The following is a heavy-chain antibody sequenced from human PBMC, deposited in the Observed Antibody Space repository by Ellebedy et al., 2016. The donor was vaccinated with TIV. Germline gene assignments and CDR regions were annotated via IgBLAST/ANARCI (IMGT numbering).Heavy chain of an antibody. CDR2: ISYDGSNY. CDR1: GFTFSSFV. J-gene: IGHJ6*02. D-gene: IGHD1-26*01. CDR3: AKVEGRRREPLRAYHYNGMDV. Sequence: GESLKISCAASGFTFSSFVMHWVRQAPGKGLEWVAVISYDGSNYYYADSVEGRFTISRDNSKNTLFLQMDSLRAEESAVYYCAKVEGRRREPLRAYHYNGMDVWGQGTTVTVSS. V-gene: IGHV3-30*18.